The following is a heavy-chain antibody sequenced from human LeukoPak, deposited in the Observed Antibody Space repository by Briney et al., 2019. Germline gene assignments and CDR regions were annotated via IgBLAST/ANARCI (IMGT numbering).Heavy chain of an antibody. Sequence: PGRSLRLSCAASGFTFSSYAMSWVRQAPGKGLEWVSAISGSGGSTYYADSVKGRFTISRVNSKNTLYLQMNSLRAEDTAVYYCAKVRDGYNHGDDAFDIWGQGTMVTVSS. D-gene: IGHD5-24*01. CDR2: ISGSGGST. CDR3: AKVRDGYNHGDDAFDI. V-gene: IGHV3-23*01. CDR1: GFTFSSYA. J-gene: IGHJ3*02.